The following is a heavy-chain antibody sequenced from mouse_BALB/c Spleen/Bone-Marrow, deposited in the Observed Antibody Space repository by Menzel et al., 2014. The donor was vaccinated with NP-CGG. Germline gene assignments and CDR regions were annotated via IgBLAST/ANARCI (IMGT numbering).Heavy chain of an antibody. CDR2: IYPGNDDT. CDR1: GYTFTSYW. J-gene: IGHJ4*01. D-gene: IGHD1-1*01. CDR3: AREGYYYGSSTYYAMDY. V-gene: IGHV1-87*01. Sequence: QVHVKQSGAELARPGASVKLSCKASGYTFTSYWMQWVKQRPGQGLEWIGAIYPGNDDTRYTQKFKGKATLTADESSSTAYMQLSSLASEDSAVYYCAREGYYYGSSTYYAMDYWGQGTTVTVSS.